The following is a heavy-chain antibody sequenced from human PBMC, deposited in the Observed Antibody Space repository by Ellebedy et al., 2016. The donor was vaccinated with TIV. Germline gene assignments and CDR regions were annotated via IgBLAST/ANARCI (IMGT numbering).Heavy chain of an antibody. CDR1: GFTFSSYS. J-gene: IGHJ4*02. Sequence: PGGSLRLSCAASGFTFSSYSMNWVRQAPGKGLEWVSSITSTSSHLYYVDSVKGRFTTSRDNAKNTLFLQMNSLRAEDTAVYYCATYCTSTSCSHDYWGQGTLVTVSP. V-gene: IGHV3-21*01. CDR3: ATYCTSTSCSHDY. D-gene: IGHD2-2*01. CDR2: ITSTSSHL.